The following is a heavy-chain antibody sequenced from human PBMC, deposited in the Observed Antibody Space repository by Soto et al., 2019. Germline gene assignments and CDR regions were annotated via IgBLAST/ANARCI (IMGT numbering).Heavy chain of an antibody. CDR1: GFIFSNYV. V-gene: IGHV3-23*04. J-gene: IGHJ4*02. CDR2: ISDSGGTS. CDR3: AKRPRALRTFDY. Sequence: EVQLVDSGGGLVQPGGSLRLSCAASGFIFSNYVMSWVRQAPGKGLEWVASISDSGGTSYYADSVKGRFHISRDNSKNTLYLQMNSLRAEDTAIYYCAKRPRALRTFDYWGQGTLVTVSS. D-gene: IGHD5-12*01.